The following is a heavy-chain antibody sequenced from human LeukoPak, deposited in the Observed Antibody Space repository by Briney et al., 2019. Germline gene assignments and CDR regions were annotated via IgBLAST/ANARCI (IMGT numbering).Heavy chain of an antibody. Sequence: GRSLRLSCTAAGFTLSSYGMHWVRQAPGKGLEWVAVIWFDGSNKYYADSVKGRLTISRDNSKSTLYLQMNSLRAEDTAVYYCAKAVAATGHYYFGMDVWGQGTTVTVSS. CDR2: IWFDGSNK. J-gene: IGHJ6*02. V-gene: IGHV3-33*06. CDR3: AKAVAATGHYYFGMDV. D-gene: IGHD6-19*01. CDR1: GFTLSSYG.